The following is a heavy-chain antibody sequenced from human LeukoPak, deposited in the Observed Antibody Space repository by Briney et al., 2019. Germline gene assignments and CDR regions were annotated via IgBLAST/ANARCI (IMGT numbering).Heavy chain of an antibody. D-gene: IGHD3-3*01. Sequence: GGSLRLSCAASGFTVSSNYMSWVRQAPGKGLEWVSVIYSGGSTYYADSVKGRFTISRDNSKNTLYLQTNSLRAEDTAVYYCAKGVDYDFWSGYRYYFDYWGQGTLVTVSS. J-gene: IGHJ4*02. V-gene: IGHV3-66*02. CDR3: AKGVDYDFWSGYRYYFDY. CDR1: GFTVSSNY. CDR2: IYSGGST.